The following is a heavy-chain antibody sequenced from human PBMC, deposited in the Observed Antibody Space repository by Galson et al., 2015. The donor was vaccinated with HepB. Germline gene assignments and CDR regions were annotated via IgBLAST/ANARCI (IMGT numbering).Heavy chain of an antibody. CDR1: GDSVSNNNVG. CDR3: ARVRQLGQGFHY. D-gene: IGHD3-16*01. V-gene: IGHV6-1*01. Sequence: CAISGDSVSNNNVGWSWIRQSPSRGLEWLGRTYYRSKFYNDNAESVKSRITINPDTSKNQISLQLNSVTPEDTAVYDCARVRQLGQGFHYWGQGTLVNVSS. J-gene: IGHJ4*02. CDR2: TYYRSKFYN.